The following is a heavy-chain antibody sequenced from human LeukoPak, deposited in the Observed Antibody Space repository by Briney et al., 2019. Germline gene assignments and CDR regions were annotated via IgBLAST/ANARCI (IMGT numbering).Heavy chain of an antibody. CDR1: ELTFTSIA. Sequence: GGSLGFSFEASELTFTSIALSWVGQVQGRGPEWVANVNRDGSETYYLDSVKGRFTISKDNAKNSLYLQMNSLRAEDTALYHCARNNGMDVWGQGTTVIVSS. CDR3: ARNNGMDV. J-gene: IGHJ6*02. CDR2: VNRDGSET. V-gene: IGHV3-7*03.